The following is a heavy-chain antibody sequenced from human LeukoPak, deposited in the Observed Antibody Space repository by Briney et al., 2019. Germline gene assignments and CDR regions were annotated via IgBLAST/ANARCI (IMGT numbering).Heavy chain of an antibody. D-gene: IGHD6-6*01. CDR3: ATLPGKNIAAQLYYFDY. CDR1: GYTFTSYY. Sequence: ASVKVSCKASGYTFTSYYMHWVRQAPGQGLEWIGIINPSGGGTSYAQKFQGRVTITTDESTSTAYMELSSLRSEDTAVYYCATLPGKNIAAQLYYFDYWGQGTLVTVSS. CDR2: INPSGGGT. V-gene: IGHV1-46*01. J-gene: IGHJ4*02.